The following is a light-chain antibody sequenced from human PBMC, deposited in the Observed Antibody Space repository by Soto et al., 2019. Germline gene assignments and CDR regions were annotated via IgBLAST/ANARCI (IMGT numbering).Light chain of an antibody. V-gene: IGKV3-20*01. Sequence: EIVLTQSPGTLSLSPGDTATLSCRASQTISSSYLAWYQQKPVQAPGLLIYGASRRATGIPDRFSGSGSGTDFTLTISRLEPEDFAVYYCQLYGFSPVMYTFGQATRLEIK. J-gene: IGKJ2*01. CDR3: QLYGFSPVMYT. CDR2: GAS. CDR1: QTISSSY.